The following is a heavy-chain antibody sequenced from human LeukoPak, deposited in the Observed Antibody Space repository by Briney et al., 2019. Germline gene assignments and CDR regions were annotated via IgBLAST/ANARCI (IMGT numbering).Heavy chain of an antibody. V-gene: IGHV3-23*01. CDR2: FSDSFSGSGGRT. CDR3: AKSIRAAEGGYYYYGMDV. Sequence: PGGSLRLSCAGSGFSFSDYAMSWVRQAPGKGLEWVSGFSDSFSGSGGRTHSADSVKGRFTISRDNSKKMLYLQMNSLRAEDTAVYYCAKSIRAAEGGYYYYGMDVWGQGTTVTVSS. J-gene: IGHJ6*02. CDR1: GFSFSDYA. D-gene: IGHD2-15*01.